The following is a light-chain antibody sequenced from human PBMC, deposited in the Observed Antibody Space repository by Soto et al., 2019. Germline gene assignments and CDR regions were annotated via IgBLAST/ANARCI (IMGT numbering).Light chain of an antibody. V-gene: IGLV2-14*03. CDR1: SGDIGGYNY. J-gene: IGLJ1*01. Sequence: QSVLTQPASVSGSPGQSITISCAGTSGDIGGYNYVSWYQQHPGKAPKLIIFDVTDRPSGVSDRFSGSKSGNTASLTISGLRPGDEADYYCSSFTGSFTNVLGTGTKVTVL. CDR3: SSFTGSFTNV. CDR2: DVT.